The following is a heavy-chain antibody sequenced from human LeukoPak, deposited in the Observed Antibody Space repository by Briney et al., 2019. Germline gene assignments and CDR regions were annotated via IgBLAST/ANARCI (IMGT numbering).Heavy chain of an antibody. Sequence: SETLSLTCAVYGGSFSGYYWSWIRQPPGKGLEWIGEINHSGSTNYNPSLKSRVTISVDTSKNQFSLKLSSVTAADTAVYYCARGYSNYGMDVWGQGTTVTVSS. V-gene: IGHV4-34*01. D-gene: IGHD4-11*01. CDR3: ARGYSNYGMDV. CDR2: INHSGST. CDR1: GGSFSGYY. J-gene: IGHJ6*02.